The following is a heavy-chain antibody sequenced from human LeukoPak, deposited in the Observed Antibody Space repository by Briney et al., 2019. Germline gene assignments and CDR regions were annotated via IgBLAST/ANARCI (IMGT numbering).Heavy chain of an antibody. V-gene: IGHV3-30-3*01. D-gene: IGHD2-2*01. CDR1: GFTFSSYA. CDR3: ARGIVVVPAAMQGYFDY. CDR2: ISYDGSNK. Sequence: PGGSLRLSCAASGFTFSSYAMHWVRQAPGKGLEWVAVISYDGSNKYYADSVKGRFTISRDNSKNTLYLQMNSLRAEDTAVYYCARGIVVVPAAMQGYFDYWGQGTLVTVSS. J-gene: IGHJ4*02.